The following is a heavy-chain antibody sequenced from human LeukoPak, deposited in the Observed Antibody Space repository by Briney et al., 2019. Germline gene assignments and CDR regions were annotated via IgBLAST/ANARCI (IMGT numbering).Heavy chain of an antibody. V-gene: IGHV4-39*07. CDR1: GGSISSSSYY. CDR2: IYYSGST. J-gene: IGHJ5*02. Sequence: SETLSLTCTVSGGSISSSSYYWGWIRQPPGKGLEWIGSIYYSGSTYYNPSLKSRVTISVDTSKNQFSLKLSSVTAADTAVYYCARITDIVVVPAGFDPWGQGTLVTVSS. D-gene: IGHD2-2*01. CDR3: ARITDIVVVPAGFDP.